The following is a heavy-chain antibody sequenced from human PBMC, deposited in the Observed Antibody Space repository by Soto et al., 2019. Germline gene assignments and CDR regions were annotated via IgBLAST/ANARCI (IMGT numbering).Heavy chain of an antibody. J-gene: IGHJ4*02. D-gene: IGHD3-10*01. CDR3: AKRFRGVLLNPEVD. V-gene: IGHV3-23*01. CDR2: ISGSGGYT. CDR1: GLTFSSYA. Sequence: EVQLLESGGDLVQPGGSLRLSCAASGLTFSSYAMSWVRQAPGKGLEWVSVISGSGGYTDYADSVKGRFTISRDNSKNTQYLQMNSLRAEDTALYYCAKRFRGVLLNPEVDWGQGTLVTVSS.